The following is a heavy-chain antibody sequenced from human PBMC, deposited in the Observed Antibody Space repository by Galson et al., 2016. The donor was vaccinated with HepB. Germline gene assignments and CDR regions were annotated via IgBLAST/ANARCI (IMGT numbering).Heavy chain of an antibody. CDR2: ISAYNGHT. Sequence: SVKVSCKASGYTFINYGITWMRQAPGQGLEWMGWISAYNGHTNYAQKYQGRVTMTRDTSTGTVYMELRSLRSDDTAVYYCAREGGTGDLYFDYWGQGTLVTVSS. V-gene: IGHV1-18*01. CDR1: GYTFINYG. J-gene: IGHJ4*02. D-gene: IGHD7-27*01. CDR3: AREGGTGDLYFDY.